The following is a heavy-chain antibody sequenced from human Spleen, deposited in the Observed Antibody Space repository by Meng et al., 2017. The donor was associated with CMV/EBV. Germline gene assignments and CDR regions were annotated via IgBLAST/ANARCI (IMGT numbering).Heavy chain of an antibody. CDR3: AKERAMITFGVVVPAPFDY. J-gene: IGHJ4*02. CDR1: GFTFSNYA. CDR2: ISGSGGST. V-gene: IGHV3-23*01. D-gene: IGHD3-16*01. Sequence: GESLKISCAASGFTFSNYAMSWVRQAPGKGLEWVSLISGSGGSTHYADSVKGRFTISRDNSKNTLYLQMNSLRAEDTAIYYCAKERAMITFGVVVPAPFDYWGQGTLVTVSS.